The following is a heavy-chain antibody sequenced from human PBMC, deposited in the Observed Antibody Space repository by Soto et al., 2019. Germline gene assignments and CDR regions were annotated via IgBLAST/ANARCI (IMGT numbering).Heavy chain of an antibody. CDR1: GGSISSNIYY. V-gene: IGHV4-39*07. CDR2: IHYSGST. D-gene: IGHD3-16*01. J-gene: IGHJ4*02. CDR3: ARVWGYAFDF. Sequence: PSEPLSLTCTVSGGSISSNIYYWGRIRQPPGKGLEWIGNIHYSGSTYYDSSLKSPVTISVDTSKNQFSLKLSSVTAADTAVYYCARVWGYAFDFWGQGTLVTVSS.